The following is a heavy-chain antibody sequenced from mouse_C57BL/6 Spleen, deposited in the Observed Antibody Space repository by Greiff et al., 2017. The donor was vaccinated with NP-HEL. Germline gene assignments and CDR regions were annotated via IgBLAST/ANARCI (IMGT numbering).Heavy chain of an antibody. J-gene: IGHJ4*01. V-gene: IGHV1-42*01. CDR2: INPSTGGT. CDR3: AITTRAMDY. CDR1: GYSFTGYY. Sequence: SGPELVKPGASVKISCKASGYSFTGYYMNWVKQSPEKSLEWIGEINPSTGGTTYNQKFKAKATLTVDKSSSTAYMQLKSLTSEDSAVYYCAITTRAMDYWGQGTSVTVSS. D-gene: IGHD1-1*01.